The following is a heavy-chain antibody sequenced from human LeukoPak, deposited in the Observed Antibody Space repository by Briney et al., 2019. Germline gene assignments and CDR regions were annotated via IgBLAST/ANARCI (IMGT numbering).Heavy chain of an antibody. V-gene: IGHV3-7*01. D-gene: IGHD4-23*01. CDR3: ASGLDYGGLDY. Sequence: PGGSLRLSCVVSGLIFSDCWMSWVRQAPGKGLEWVANIKQDGSEKYYVDSVKGRFTISRDNAKNSVYLQVNSLRAEDTAVYYCASGLDYGGLDYWGQGTLVTVSS. CDR1: GLIFSDCW. CDR2: IKQDGSEK. J-gene: IGHJ4*02.